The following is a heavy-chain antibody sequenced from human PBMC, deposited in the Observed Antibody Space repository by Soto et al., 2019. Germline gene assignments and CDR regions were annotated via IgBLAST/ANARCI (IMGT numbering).Heavy chain of an antibody. J-gene: IGHJ4*02. Sequence: QVQLVQSEAAVKKPGSSVKVSCKASGGTFSSYAFTWVRRAPGQGLEWMGGIIPVFGTPRYAQTFQGRVTITADASTKTIYMDLSSLKYEDTAFYYCASGLSWNFANLAGLNTFDFWGQGTLVTVSS. CDR3: ASGLSWNFANLAGLNTFDF. D-gene: IGHD6-19*01. CDR2: IIPVFGTP. CDR1: GGTFSSYA. V-gene: IGHV1-69*01.